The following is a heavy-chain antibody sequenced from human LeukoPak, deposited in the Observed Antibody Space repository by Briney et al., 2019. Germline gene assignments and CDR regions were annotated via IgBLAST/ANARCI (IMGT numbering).Heavy chain of an antibody. V-gene: IGHV4-39*07. CDR3: ARDSEGRYFDWLLSPHYFDY. J-gene: IGHJ4*02. CDR2: IYSRGNT. D-gene: IGHD3-9*01. Sequence: SDTLSLTCTVSGASISSSSSYWGWIRQPPGKGLEWLGNIYSRGNTYYKPSLRSRVTISVDTSKNQFSLKLSSVTAADTAVYYCARDSEGRYFDWLLSPHYFDYWGQGTLVTVSS. CDR1: GASISSSSSY.